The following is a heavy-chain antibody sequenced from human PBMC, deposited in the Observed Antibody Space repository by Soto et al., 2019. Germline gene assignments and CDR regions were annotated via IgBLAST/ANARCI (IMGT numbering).Heavy chain of an antibody. CDR3: AKDHGGNSNTFDY. D-gene: IGHD2-21*02. J-gene: IGHJ4*02. CDR1: GFTFSSYA. Sequence: EVQLLESGGGLVQPGGSLRLSCAASGFTFSSYAMSWVRQAPGKGLEWVSAISGSGGSTYYADSVKGRFTSSRDNSKNTRYLQMNSLRAEDTAVYYCAKDHGGNSNTFDYWGQGTLVTVSS. CDR2: ISGSGGST. V-gene: IGHV3-23*01.